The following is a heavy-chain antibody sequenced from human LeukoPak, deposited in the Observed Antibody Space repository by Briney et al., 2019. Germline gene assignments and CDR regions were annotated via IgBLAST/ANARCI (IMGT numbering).Heavy chain of an antibody. V-gene: IGHV3-7*01. CDR3: ARVFAYDFWSGYYIDY. D-gene: IGHD3-3*01. CDR1: GFSFRSYR. J-gene: IGHJ4*02. CDR2: IKQDESET. Sequence: GGSLRLSCEASGFSFRSYRVSWVRQSPGKGLEWVATIKQDESETYYVDSVKGRFTMSRDNAKNSLFLQMNSVRAEDTAVYYCARVFAYDFWSGYYIDYWGRGTLVSVSS.